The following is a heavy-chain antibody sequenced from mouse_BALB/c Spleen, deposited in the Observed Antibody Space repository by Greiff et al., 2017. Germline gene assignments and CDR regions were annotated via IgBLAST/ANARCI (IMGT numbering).Heavy chain of an antibody. CDR1: GYNFTSYW. D-gene: IGHD2-3*01. CDR3: ARRMDYYAMDY. CDR2: IYPGSGST. V-gene: IGHV1-55*01. Sequence: QVQLQQSGAELVKPGTSVKLSCKASGYNFTSYWINWVKLRPGQGLEWIGDIYPGSGSTNYNEKFKSKATLTVDTSSSTAYMQLSSLASEDSALYYCARRMDYYAMDYWGQGTSVTVSS. J-gene: IGHJ4*01.